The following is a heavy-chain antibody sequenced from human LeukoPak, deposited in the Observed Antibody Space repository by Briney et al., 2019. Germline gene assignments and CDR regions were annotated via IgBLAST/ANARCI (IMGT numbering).Heavy chain of an antibody. CDR3: AKKHSVAKGAYYFDY. CDR2: ISGSGGST. Sequence: GGSLRLSCAASGFTFSSYAMSWVRQAPGKGLEWVSAISGSGGSTYYADSVKGRFTISRDNSKNTLYLQMNSLRAEDTAVYYCAKKHSVAKGAYYFDYWGQGTLVTVSS. D-gene: IGHD5-12*01. CDR1: GFTFSSYA. V-gene: IGHV3-23*01. J-gene: IGHJ4*02.